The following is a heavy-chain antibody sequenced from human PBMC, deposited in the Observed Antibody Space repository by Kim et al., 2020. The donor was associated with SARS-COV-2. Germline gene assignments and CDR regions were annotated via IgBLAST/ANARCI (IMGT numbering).Heavy chain of an antibody. V-gene: IGHV7-4-1*02. D-gene: IGHD5-18*01. CDR3: ARDVDIAMPGGMDV. J-gene: IGHJ6*02. Sequence: ASVKVSCKASGYTFTSYAMNWVRQAPGQGLEWMGWINTNTGNPTYAQGFTGRFVFSLDTSVSTAYLQISSLKAEDTAVYYCARDVDIAMPGGMDVWGQGTTVTVSS. CDR1: GYTFTSYA. CDR2: INTNTGNP.